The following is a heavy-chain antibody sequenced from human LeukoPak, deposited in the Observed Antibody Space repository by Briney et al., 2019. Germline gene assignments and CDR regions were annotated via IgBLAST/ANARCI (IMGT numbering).Heavy chain of an antibody. CDR3: AGYCSGGSCYPNLDY. CDR1: GFTFSSYS. D-gene: IGHD2-15*01. CDR2: ISSSSSYI. Sequence: KTGGSLRLSCAASGFTFSSYSMNWVRQAPGKGLEWVSSISSSSSYIYYADSVKGRFTISRDNAKNSLYPQMNSLRAEDTAVYYCAGYCSGGSCYPNLDYWGQGTLVTVSS. V-gene: IGHV3-21*01. J-gene: IGHJ4*02.